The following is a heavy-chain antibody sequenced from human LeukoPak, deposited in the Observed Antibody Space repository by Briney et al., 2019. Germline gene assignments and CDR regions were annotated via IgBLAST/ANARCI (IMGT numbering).Heavy chain of an antibody. V-gene: IGHV4-59*10. CDR1: GGSFSGYY. CDR3: ARGKWELLGDY. CDR2: IYTSGST. J-gene: IGHJ4*02. Sequence: SETLSLTCAVYGGSFSGYYWSWIRQPAGKGLEWIGRIYTSGSTNYNPSLKSRVTMSVDTSKNQFSLKLSSVTAADTAVYYCARGKWELLGDYWGQGTLVTVSS. D-gene: IGHD1-26*01.